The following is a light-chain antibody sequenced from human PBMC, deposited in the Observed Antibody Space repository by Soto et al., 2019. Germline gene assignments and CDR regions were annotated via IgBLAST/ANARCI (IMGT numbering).Light chain of an antibody. CDR1: QSISSY. Sequence: DIQMTQSPSSLSASVGDRVTITCRASQSISSYLNWYQQKQGKAPKHLTYAATSLQSGVPSRFSGSGSGTDCTLTISSLQPEDFETYYCQQSYSTPWTFGQGTKVDIK. CDR3: QQSYSTPWT. V-gene: IGKV1-39*01. CDR2: AAT. J-gene: IGKJ1*01.